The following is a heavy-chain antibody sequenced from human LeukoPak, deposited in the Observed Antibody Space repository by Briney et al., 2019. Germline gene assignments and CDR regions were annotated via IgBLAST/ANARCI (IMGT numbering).Heavy chain of an antibody. CDR2: ITDSGDRT. Sequence: GGSLRLSCAASGLTFSNYAMNWVRQAPGKGLEWVSAITDSGDRTYYADSVKGRFTISRDSSKNTLYLQMNSLRADDTAVYYCAKDRGGLSGSYDYWGQGTLVTVSS. CDR1: GLTFSNYA. CDR3: AKDRGGLSGSYDY. V-gene: IGHV3-23*01. D-gene: IGHD1-26*01. J-gene: IGHJ4*02.